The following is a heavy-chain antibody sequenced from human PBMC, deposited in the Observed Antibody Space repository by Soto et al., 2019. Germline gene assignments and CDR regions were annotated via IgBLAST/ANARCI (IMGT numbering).Heavy chain of an antibody. Sequence: QVQLQESGPGLVKPSETLSLTCSVSGGSVSNASFYWTWIRQAPGTGLEYIGYIFYTGVTNYNPSLRSRFTISLDTSKNHFSLKLNSMPAADTAVYYCVRVLDSSWYADLWGRGTLVTVSS. CDR2: IFYTGVT. CDR3: VRVLDSSWYADL. V-gene: IGHV4-61*03. CDR1: GGSVSNASFY. J-gene: IGHJ2*01. D-gene: IGHD3-22*01.